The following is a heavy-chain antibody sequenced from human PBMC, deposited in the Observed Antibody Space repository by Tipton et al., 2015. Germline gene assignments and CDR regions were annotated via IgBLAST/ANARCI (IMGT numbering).Heavy chain of an antibody. CDR3: ARPQNSYHSFHF. CDR1: AGSISSGIYY. J-gene: IGHJ3*01. Sequence: GLVKPSETLSLTCTVSAGSISSGIYYWGWIRQPPGKGLEWIGSIYYSGSAYYNPSLMGRVTIFIDTSKNQFSLNLRFVTAADPAVYYCARPQNSYHSFHFWGQGTMVTVSS. CDR2: IYYSGSA. V-gene: IGHV4-39*01. D-gene: IGHD4-23*01.